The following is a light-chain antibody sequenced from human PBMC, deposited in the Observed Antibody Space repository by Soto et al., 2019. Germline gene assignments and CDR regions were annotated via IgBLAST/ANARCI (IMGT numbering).Light chain of an antibody. J-gene: IGKJ1*01. CDR3: HQSHTTPQT. CDR1: QSISSY. V-gene: IGKV1-39*01. CDR2: AAS. Sequence: RMTEAPGSRVAFAGRRITITKRASQSISSYLHWYQQKPGKAPELLIYAASSLQSGVPSRFSGSGSGTDFTLTISSLQPEDFATYYCHQSHTTPQTFGQGTKVDIK.